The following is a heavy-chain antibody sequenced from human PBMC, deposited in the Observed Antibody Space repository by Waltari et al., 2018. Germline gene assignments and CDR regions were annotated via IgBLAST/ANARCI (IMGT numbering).Heavy chain of an antibody. CDR1: GYTFTGYY. J-gene: IGHJ1*01. CDR2: NHPSNGGT. CDR3: ARVYCSSTSCRTEYFQH. V-gene: IGHV1-2*02. D-gene: IGHD2-2*01. Sequence: QVQLVQSGAEGKKPGAPVKASCKASGYTFTGYYMHSVRQDPGQGLEWMGWNHPSNGGTNYGQKFQGRVTMTRDTSISTAYMELSRLRSDDTAVYYCARVYCSSTSCRTEYFQHWGQGTLVTVSS.